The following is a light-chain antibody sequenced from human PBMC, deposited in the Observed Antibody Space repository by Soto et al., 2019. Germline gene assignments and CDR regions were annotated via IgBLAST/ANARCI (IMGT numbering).Light chain of an antibody. CDR3: QSYDSRLSGWV. CDR1: SSNIGTTYH. CDR2: GNT. J-gene: IGLJ3*02. V-gene: IGLV1-40*01. Sequence: QSVLTQPPSVSGAPGQSVTISCTGSSSNIGTTYHVHWYQQFPGAAPKLLIFGNTNRPSGVPDRFSASKSGTSASLAITGLQAEDEADYYCQSYDSRLSGWVFGGGTKVTVL.